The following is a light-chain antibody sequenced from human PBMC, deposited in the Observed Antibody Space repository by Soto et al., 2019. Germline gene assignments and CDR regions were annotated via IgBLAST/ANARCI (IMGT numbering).Light chain of an antibody. CDR2: AAS. CDR3: QKYNSAPRT. J-gene: IGKJ1*01. V-gene: IGKV1-27*01. CDR1: QGISNY. Sequence: DIQMTQSPSSLSASVGDRVTITCRASQGISNYLAWYQQKPGKVPKLLIYAASTLHSGVPSRFSGSGSGSDFTLTISSLQPEDVANYYCQKYNSAPRTFGQGTKVEIK.